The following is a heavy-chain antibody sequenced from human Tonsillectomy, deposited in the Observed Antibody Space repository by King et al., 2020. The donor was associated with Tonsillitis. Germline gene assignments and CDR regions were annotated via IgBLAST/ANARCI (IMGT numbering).Heavy chain of an antibody. CDR1: GYTFTNFD. J-gene: IGHJ4*02. V-gene: IGHV1-8*01. D-gene: IGHD2-15*01. CDR3: ARPGRVASPLDGWSQIKSGVDYFDY. Sequence: QLVQSGAEVKKPGASVKVSCKASGYTFTNFDINWVRQATGQGLEWMGWMNPNSGNTGYAQKFQGRVTMTRNTSISTAYVELSSLRSEDTAVYYCARPGRVASPLDGWSQIKSGVDYFDYWGQGTLVTVSS. CDR2: MNPNSGNT.